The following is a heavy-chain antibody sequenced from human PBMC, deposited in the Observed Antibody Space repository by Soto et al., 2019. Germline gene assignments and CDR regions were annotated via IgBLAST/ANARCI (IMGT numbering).Heavy chain of an antibody. CDR2: ISYDGSNK. V-gene: IGHV3-30*18. Sequence: QVQLVESGGGVVQPGRSLRLSCAASGFTFSSYGMHWVRQAPGKGLEWVAVISYDGSNKYYADSVKGRFTISRDNSKNTLYLQMNSLRAEDTAVYYCAKNLIPVAGTCSDYWGQGTLVTVSS. D-gene: IGHD6-19*01. CDR3: AKNLIPVAGTCSDY. J-gene: IGHJ4*02. CDR1: GFTFSSYG.